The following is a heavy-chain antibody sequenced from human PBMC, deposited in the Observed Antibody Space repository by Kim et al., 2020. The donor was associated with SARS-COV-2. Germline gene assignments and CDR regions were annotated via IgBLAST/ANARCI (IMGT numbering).Heavy chain of an antibody. D-gene: IGHD6-13*01. V-gene: IGHV3-23*01. Sequence: GGSLRLSCAASGFTFSSYAMSWVRQAPGKGLEWVSAISGSGGSTYYADSVTGRFTISRNNSKNTQYLPMNSLRAEDTAVYYCAKGGSWGHFDYWGQGTLATVS. CDR2: ISGSGGST. CDR1: GFTFSSYA. CDR3: AKGGSWGHFDY. J-gene: IGHJ4*02.